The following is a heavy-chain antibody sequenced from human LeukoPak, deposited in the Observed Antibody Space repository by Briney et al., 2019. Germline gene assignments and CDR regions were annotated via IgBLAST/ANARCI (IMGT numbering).Heavy chain of an antibody. D-gene: IGHD6-13*01. J-gene: IGHJ4*02. CDR3: AKSIAAAGSANYFDY. CDR1: GFTFSGYA. V-gene: IGHV3-23*01. Sequence: PGGSLRLSCAASGFTFSGYAMSWVRQAPGKGLEWVSAISGSGGSTYYADSVKGRFTISRDNSKNTLYLQMNSLRAEDTAVYYCAKSIAAAGSANYFDYWGQGTLVTVSS. CDR2: ISGSGGST.